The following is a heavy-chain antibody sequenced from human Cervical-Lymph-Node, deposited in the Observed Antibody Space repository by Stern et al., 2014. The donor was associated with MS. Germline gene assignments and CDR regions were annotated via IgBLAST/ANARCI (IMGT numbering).Heavy chain of an antibody. CDR1: GFTFSSYG. V-gene: IGHV3-30*03. D-gene: IGHD2-8*01. Sequence: MQLVESGGAVVQPGRSLRLSCAASGFTFSSYGMHWVRQAPGQGLELVTVISYDGNHKYYAASVKGRFTISRDNSKNTLHLQMNSVTPDDTAIYYCARDYEDTSMLFDHWGQGTLVTVSS. J-gene: IGHJ4*02. CDR3: ARDYEDTSMLFDH. CDR2: ISYDGNHK.